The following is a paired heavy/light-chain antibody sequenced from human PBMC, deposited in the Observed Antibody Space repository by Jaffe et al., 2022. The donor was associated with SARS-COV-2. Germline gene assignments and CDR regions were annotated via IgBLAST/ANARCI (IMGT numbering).Heavy chain of an antibody. CDR2: IYWDDDK. J-gene: IGHJ4*02. Sequence: QITLKESGPTLVKPTQTLMLTCTFSGFSLSTDGVNVGWIRQPPGKALEWLALIYWDDDKRYSPSLNNRLTITKDTSKSQVVLTMTHMDPVDTATYYCAHSRYSYGYSFDYWGQGTPVTVSS. CDR1: GFSLSTDGVN. CDR3: AHSRYSYGYSFDY. D-gene: IGHD5-18*01. V-gene: IGHV2-5*02.
Light chain of an antibody. V-gene: IGKV2-24*01. CDR3: MQSTQFRT. CDR2: KIS. CDR1: QSLVHSDGNTY. Sequence: DIVMTQTPLSLPVTLGQPASISCKSSQSLVHSDGNTYLSWLQQRPGQPPRLLIYKISNRFSGVPDRFSGSGAGTDFTLKISRVEAEDVGVYYCMQSTQFRTFGQGTKLEIK. J-gene: IGKJ2*01.